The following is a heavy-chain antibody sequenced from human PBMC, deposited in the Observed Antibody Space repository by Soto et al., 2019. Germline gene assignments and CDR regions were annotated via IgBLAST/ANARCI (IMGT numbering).Heavy chain of an antibody. Sequence: GSLRLSCAASGFTFISYTMNWVRQAPGRGLEWVSSISGSSYYIYYADSVKGRFTISRDNAKNSMQLQLNSLRDEDTAVYYCARAGHYDSRGLASFDYWGQGTLVTASP. CDR3: ARAGHYDSRGLASFDY. D-gene: IGHD3-22*01. CDR2: ISGSSYYI. J-gene: IGHJ4*02. V-gene: IGHV3-21*01. CDR1: GFTFISYT.